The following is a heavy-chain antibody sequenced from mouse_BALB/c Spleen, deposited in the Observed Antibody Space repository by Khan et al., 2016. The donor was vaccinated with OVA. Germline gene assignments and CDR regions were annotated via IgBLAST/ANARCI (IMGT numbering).Heavy chain of an antibody. CDR3: SRPPYFSYTLDH. J-gene: IGHJ4*01. CDR1: GYTFTNYG. D-gene: IGHD2-10*01. Sequence: QIQLVQSGPELKKPGETVKISCKASGYTFTNYGMNWVKQSPGKALKWMGWINTYTGEPTYADDFKGRFAFSLENSANTAYLQINNLKNEDTATYFCSRPPYFSYTLDHWGQGTSVTVSS. CDR2: INTYTGEP. V-gene: IGHV9-3-1*01.